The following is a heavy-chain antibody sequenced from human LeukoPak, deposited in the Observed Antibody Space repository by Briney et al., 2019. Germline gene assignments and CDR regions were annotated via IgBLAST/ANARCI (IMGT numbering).Heavy chain of an antibody. CDR2: IYHSGNT. CDR3: ARDRNYYDSSGYYFAN. J-gene: IGHJ4*02. V-gene: IGHV4-61*01. D-gene: IGHD3-22*01. CDR1: VGSVSSGSSF. Sequence: PSETLSLTCTVPVGSVSSGSSFWSWIRQTPGMGLEWIGYIYHSGNTNYNPSLKSRVTISVDTSKSQLSLKLNSVTAADTAVYYCARDRNYYDSSGYYFANWGQGTLVTVSS.